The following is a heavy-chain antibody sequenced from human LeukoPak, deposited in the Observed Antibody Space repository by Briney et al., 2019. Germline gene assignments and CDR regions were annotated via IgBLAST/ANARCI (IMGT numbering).Heavy chain of an antibody. V-gene: IGHV4-61*01. J-gene: IGHJ4*02. CDR1: GGSVSSGSYY. D-gene: IGHD1-26*01. CDR2: IYYTGGT. CDR3: ARILVGATADF. Sequence: SESLSLTCTVSGGSVSSGSYYWSWTRQPPGKGLEWIAFIYYTGGTSDNPSLRDRVTMSIDTSKNQFSLRLSSVTAADTAVYYCARILVGATADFWGQGTLVTISS.